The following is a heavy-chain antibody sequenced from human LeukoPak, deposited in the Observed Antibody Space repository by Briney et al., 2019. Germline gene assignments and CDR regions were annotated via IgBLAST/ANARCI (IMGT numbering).Heavy chain of an antibody. D-gene: IGHD1-14*01. V-gene: IGHV4-59*01. CDR2: VSDGGRT. Sequence: PSETLSLTCSVSGGSITSYYWSWIRQPPGKGLEWIGHVSDGGRTNYSPSPRSSVSISVDTSKNQFSLKLNSVTAADTAVYFCARASTTFDDWGQGTLVTVSS. J-gene: IGHJ4*02. CDR3: ARASTTFDD. CDR1: GGSITSYY.